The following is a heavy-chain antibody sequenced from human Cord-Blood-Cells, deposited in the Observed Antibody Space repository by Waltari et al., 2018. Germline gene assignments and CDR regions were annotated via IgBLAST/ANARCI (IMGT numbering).Heavy chain of an antibody. J-gene: IGHJ4*02. D-gene: IGHD2-2*01. CDR1: GGSFSGYY. Sequence: QVQLQQWGAGLLKPSETLSLTCAVYGGSFSGYYWSWIRQPPGKGLGWIGEINHSGSTNYNPSLKSRVTISVDTSKNQFSLKLSSVTAADTAVYYCARGRMGTSCYDYWGQGTLVTVSS. V-gene: IGHV4-34*01. CDR2: INHSGST. CDR3: ARGRMGTSCYDY.